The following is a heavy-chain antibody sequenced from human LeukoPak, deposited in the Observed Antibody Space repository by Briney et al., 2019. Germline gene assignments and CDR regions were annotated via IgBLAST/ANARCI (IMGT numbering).Heavy chain of an antibody. V-gene: IGHV3-21*05. D-gene: IGHD2-2*01. Sequence: GGSLRLSCAASGFTFSSYSMNWVRQAPGKGLEWVSYISSSSSYTNYADSVKGRFTISRDNAKNSLYLQMNSLRAEDTAVYYCARVLGYCSSTSCYSWFDPWGQGTLVTVSS. J-gene: IGHJ5*02. CDR3: ARVLGYCSSTSCYSWFDP. CDR1: GFTFSSYS. CDR2: ISSSSSYT.